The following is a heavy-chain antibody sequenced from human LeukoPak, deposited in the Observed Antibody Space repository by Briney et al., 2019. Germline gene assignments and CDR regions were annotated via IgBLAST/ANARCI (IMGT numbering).Heavy chain of an antibody. Sequence: LAGGSLRLSCATSGFSFSSYAMSWVRQAPGKGREWVSAMSSSDDGRYYAASVRGRFTISRDTSRSTLYLQMNSLRAEDAAVYYCAKAPVTSCRGAFCYPFDYWGQGTLVTVSS. D-gene: IGHD2-15*01. J-gene: IGHJ4*02. CDR2: MSSSDDGR. CDR1: GFSFSSYA. CDR3: AKAPVTSCRGAFCYPFDY. V-gene: IGHV3-23*01.